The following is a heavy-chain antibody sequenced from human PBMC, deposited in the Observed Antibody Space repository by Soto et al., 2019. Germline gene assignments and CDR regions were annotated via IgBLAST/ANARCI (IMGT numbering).Heavy chain of an antibody. J-gene: IGHJ6*02. CDR2: ISNDGTGK. Sequence: GGSLRLSCACFGFTFSNYGMHWVRQAPGKGLEWVAFISNDGTGKYYADSVKGRFTISRDNSKNTVYLQMNSLGGEDTAVYYCAREFWDSSGYSYQYYYGMDVWGQGTTVTVSS. V-gene: IGHV3-30*03. CDR3: AREFWDSSGYSYQYYYGMDV. D-gene: IGHD3-22*01. CDR1: GFTFSNYG.